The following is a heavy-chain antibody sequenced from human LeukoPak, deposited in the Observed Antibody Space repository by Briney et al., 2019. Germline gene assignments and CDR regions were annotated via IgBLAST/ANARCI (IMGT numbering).Heavy chain of an antibody. V-gene: IGHV3-23*01. CDR3: AKDALSYNGVYDALNI. D-gene: IGHD2/OR15-2a*01. CDR1: GFTFSDYA. CDR2: MGGGVDDT. Sequence: GGSLRLSCAASGFTFSDYAMTWVRQAPGKRLEWVSTMGGGVDDTDYADAVKGRFTISRDNSKATLYLQMNSLTADDTALYYCAKDALSYNGVYDALNIWGQGTMVTVSS. J-gene: IGHJ3*02.